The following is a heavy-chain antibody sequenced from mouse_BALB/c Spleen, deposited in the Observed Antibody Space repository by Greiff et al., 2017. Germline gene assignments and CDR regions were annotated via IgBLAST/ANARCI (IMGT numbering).Heavy chain of an antibody. V-gene: IGHV1S81*02. CDR2: INPSNGRT. CDR3: ARRDYYAPFAY. D-gene: IGHD1-1*01. CDR1: GYTFTSYW. Sequence: VQLQQPGAELVKPGASVKLSCKASGYTFTSYWMHWVKQRPGQGLEWIGEINPSNGRTNYNEKFKSKATLTVDKSSSTAYMQLSSLTSEDSAVYYCARRDYYAPFAYWGQGTLVTVSA. J-gene: IGHJ3*01.